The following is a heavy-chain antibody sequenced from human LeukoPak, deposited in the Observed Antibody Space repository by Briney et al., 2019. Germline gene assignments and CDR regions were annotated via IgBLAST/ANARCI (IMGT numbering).Heavy chain of an antibody. V-gene: IGHV1-69*06. Sequence: SVKVSCKASGGTFDSHAINWVRQAPGQGLEWMGGIMPISGTANYAQKFQGRVTITADKSTSTAYMELSSLRSEDTAVYYCASHITMVRGVISNDAFDIWGQGTMVTVSS. CDR2: IMPISGTA. D-gene: IGHD3-10*01. J-gene: IGHJ3*02. CDR3: ASHITMVRGVISNDAFDI. CDR1: GGTFDSHA.